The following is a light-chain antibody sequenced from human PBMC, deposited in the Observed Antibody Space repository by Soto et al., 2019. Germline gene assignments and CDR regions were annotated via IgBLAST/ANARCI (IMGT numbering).Light chain of an antibody. CDR1: SSDVGGYNY. Sequence: QSALTQPASVSGSPGQSITISCTGTSSDVGGYNYVSWYQQHPGKAPKLMIYEVSNRPSGVSNRFSGSKSGNTASLTISGLQAEDEADYYRSSYTSSSISWVFGGGTKLTVL. V-gene: IGLV2-14*01. J-gene: IGLJ3*02. CDR3: SSYTSSSISWV. CDR2: EVS.